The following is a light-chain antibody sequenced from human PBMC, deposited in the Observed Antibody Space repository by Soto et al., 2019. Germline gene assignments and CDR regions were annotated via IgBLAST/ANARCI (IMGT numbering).Light chain of an antibody. CDR2: GAS. CDR1: QSVSSN. CDR3: QQFYNWPRT. V-gene: IGKV3-15*01. Sequence: EIVMTQSPGTLSVSPGERATLSCRASQSVSSNLDWYQQKPGQAPRLLIYGASTMATGIPARFSGSGSETEFSLPISSLQSEEFAVNYCQQFYNWPRTFGQGTKVEIK. J-gene: IGKJ1*01.